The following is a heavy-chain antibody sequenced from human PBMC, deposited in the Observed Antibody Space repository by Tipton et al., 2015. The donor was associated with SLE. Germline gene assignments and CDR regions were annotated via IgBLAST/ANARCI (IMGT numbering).Heavy chain of an antibody. J-gene: IGHJ6*03. Sequence: TLSLTCTFSGGSISNSNSFWGWIRQPPGKGLEWIGGVFYSGTSYYNPSLKSRVTISVDTSKNQFSLQLTSVTAADTAVYYCARGPGYSGSYSYSYYYYMDVWGKGTTVTVSS. CDR2: VFYSGTS. CDR3: ARGPGYSGSYSYSYYYYMDV. D-gene: IGHD5-12*01. CDR1: GGSISNSNSF. V-gene: IGHV4-39*07.